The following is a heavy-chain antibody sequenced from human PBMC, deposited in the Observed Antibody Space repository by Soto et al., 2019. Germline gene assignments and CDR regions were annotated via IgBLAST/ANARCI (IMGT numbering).Heavy chain of an antibody. Sequence: EVQLVESGGGLVKPGGSLRLSCATSGFSFKDAWMNWLRQAPGKGLEWVGQIKSKTDGGTVDYAAPVKTRFTISRDDKKYTLYLRMNSLQDEAASVCVCSTVVWGYDFIFGGRGTTVTVSS. V-gene: IGHV3-15*07. CDR1: GFSFKDAW. CDR3: STVVWGYDFIF. CDR2: IKSKTDGGTV. J-gene: IGHJ2*01. D-gene: IGHD5-12*01.